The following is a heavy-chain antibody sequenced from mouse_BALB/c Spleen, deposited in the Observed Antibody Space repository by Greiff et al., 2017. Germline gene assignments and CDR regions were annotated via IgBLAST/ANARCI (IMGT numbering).Heavy chain of an antibody. CDR1: GYTFTSYY. CDR2: INPSNGGT. CDR3: TRLGYYEYYYAMDY. D-gene: IGHD2-3*01. Sequence: QVHVKQSGAELVKPGASVKLSCKASGYTFTSYYMYWVKQRPGQGLEWIGEINPSNGGTNFNEKFKSKATLTVDKSSSTAYMQLSSLTSEDSAVYYCTRLGYYEYYYAMDYWGQGTSVTVSS. J-gene: IGHJ4*01. V-gene: IGHV1S81*02.